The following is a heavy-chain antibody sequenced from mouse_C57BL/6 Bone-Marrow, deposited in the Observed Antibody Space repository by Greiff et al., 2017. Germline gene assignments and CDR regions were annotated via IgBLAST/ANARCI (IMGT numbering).Heavy chain of an antibody. J-gene: IGHJ4*01. CDR2: LWGDGST. D-gene: IGHD1-1*01. Sequence: VKLMESGPGLVAPSQSLSITCTVSGFSLTSYGVSWVSQPPGQGLEWLGVLWGDGSTHYHSALISRLSISKDNSKSQVFLKLNSLQTDDTATYYCAKNGFYYYGSSYGAMDYGGQGTSVTVSS. CDR3: AKNGFYYYGSSYGAMDY. V-gene: IGHV2-3*01. CDR1: GFSLTSYG.